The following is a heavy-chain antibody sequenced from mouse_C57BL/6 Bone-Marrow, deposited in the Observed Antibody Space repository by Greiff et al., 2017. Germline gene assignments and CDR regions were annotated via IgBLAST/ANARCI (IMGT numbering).Heavy chain of an antibody. D-gene: IGHD2-1*01. Sequence: QVQLQQPGTELVKPGASVKLSCKASGYTFTSYWMHWVKQRPGQGLEWIGNINPSNGGTNYNEKFKSKATLTVDKSSSTAYMQLSSLTSEDAAGYYCARPIYDGNYVWFADWGQGTLVTVSA. CDR3: ARPIYDGNYVWFAD. V-gene: IGHV1-53*01. CDR1: GYTFTSYW. CDR2: INPSNGGT. J-gene: IGHJ3*01.